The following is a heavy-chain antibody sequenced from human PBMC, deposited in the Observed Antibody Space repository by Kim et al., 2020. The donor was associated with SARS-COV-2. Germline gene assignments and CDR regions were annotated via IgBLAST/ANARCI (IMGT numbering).Heavy chain of an antibody. CDR1: GFTFSSYA. D-gene: IGHD6-19*01. Sequence: GGSLRLSCAASGFTFSSYAMSWVRQAPGKGLEWVSGISGSGGSTYYADSVKGRFTISRDNPKNTLYLQMNSLRAEDTAVYYCAKGWIGVAGTPYGMDVWGQGTTVAVSS. CDR2: ISGSGGST. CDR3: AKGWIGVAGTPYGMDV. J-gene: IGHJ6*02. V-gene: IGHV3-23*01.